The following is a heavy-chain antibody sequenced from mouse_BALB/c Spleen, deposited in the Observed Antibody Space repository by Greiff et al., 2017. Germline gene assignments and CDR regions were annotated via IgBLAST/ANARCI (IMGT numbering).Heavy chain of an antibody. Sequence: EVHLVESGGGLVKLGGSLKLSCAASGFTFSSYYMSWVRQTPEKRLELVAAINSNGGSTYYPDTVKGRFTISRDNAKNTLYLQMSSLKSEDTALYYCARHGGYFYAMDYWGQGTSVTVSS. V-gene: IGHV5-6-2*01. CDR3: ARHGGYFYAMDY. CDR2: INSNGGST. J-gene: IGHJ4*01. D-gene: IGHD2-14*01. CDR1: GFTFSSYY.